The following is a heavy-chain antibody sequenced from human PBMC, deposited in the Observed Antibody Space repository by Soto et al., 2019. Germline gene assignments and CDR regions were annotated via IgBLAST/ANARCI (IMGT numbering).Heavy chain of an antibody. CDR3: ARDQLAYCGGDCYGYGMDV. J-gene: IGHJ6*02. D-gene: IGHD2-21*02. CDR2: IYYSGST. CDR1: GSSITSYY. V-gene: IGHV4-59*01. Sequence: SGTLYLTCAVYGSSITSYYWRWMRQPPGKGLEWIGYIYYSGSTNYNPSLKSRVTISVDTSKNQFSLKLSSVTAADTAVYYCARDQLAYCGGDCYGYGMDVWGQGTTVT.